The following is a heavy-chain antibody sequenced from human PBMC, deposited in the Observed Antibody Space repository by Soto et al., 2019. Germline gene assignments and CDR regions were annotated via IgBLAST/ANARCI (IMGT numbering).Heavy chain of an antibody. CDR2: IWYDGSNK. CDR1: GFTFSSYG. J-gene: IGHJ6*02. CDR3: ARERCWYGDDCYYGMDV. Sequence: QVQLVESGGGVVQPGRSLRLSCAASGFTFSSYGMHWVRQAPGKGLEWVAVIWYDGSNKYYADSVKGRFTISRDNSKNPLYRQVNSLRAEDTAVYYCARERCWYGDDCYYGMDVWGQGTTVTVSS. D-gene: IGHD6-13*01. V-gene: IGHV3-33*01.